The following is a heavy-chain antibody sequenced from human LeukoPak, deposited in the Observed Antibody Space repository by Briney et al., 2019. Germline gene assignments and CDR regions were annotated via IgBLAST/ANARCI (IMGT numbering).Heavy chain of an antibody. Sequence: GGSLRLSCAASGFPLSNFGMSWIRQAPGKGLEWVSSISSSSSYMYYADSVKGRFTISRGNAKNSLYLQMNSLRAEDTAVYYCARDFSSGWYDGSDYWGQGTLVTVSS. V-gene: IGHV3-21*01. J-gene: IGHJ4*02. CDR3: ARDFSSGWYDGSDY. D-gene: IGHD6-19*01. CDR1: GFPLSNFG. CDR2: ISSSSSYM.